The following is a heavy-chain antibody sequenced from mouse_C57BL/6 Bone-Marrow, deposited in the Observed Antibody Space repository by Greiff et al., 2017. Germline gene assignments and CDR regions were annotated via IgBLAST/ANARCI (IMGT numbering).Heavy chain of an antibody. CDR3: APSFYGSSPPFDY. V-gene: IGHV1-4*01. CDR2: INPSSGYT. J-gene: IGHJ2*01. Sequence: QVQLQQSGAELARPGASVKMSCKASGYTFTSYTMHWVKQRPGQGLEWIGYINPSSGYTKYNQKFKDKATLTADKSSSTAYMQLSSLTSEDSAVYYCAPSFYGSSPPFDYWGQGTTLTVSS. CDR1: GYTFTSYT. D-gene: IGHD1-1*01.